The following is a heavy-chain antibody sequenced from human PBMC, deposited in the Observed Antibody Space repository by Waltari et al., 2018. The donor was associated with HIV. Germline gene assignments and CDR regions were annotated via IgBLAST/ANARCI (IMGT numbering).Heavy chain of an antibody. Sequence: QVQLVQSGAEVKKPGASVRVSCKTSGYTFTDYYIHWVRQAPGQGLEWRGWINPDTGGTKYPQAFQDRVTLTRDTSISTAYMELTSLKSDDTAVYFCANALGLRAPLDYWGQGTLVTVSS. CDR3: ANALGLRAPLDY. CDR1: GYTFTDYY. J-gene: IGHJ4*02. V-gene: IGHV1-2*02. CDR2: INPDTGGT. D-gene: IGHD2-2*01.